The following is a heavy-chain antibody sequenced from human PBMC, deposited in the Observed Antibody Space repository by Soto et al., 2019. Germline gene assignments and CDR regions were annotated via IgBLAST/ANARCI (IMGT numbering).Heavy chain of an antibody. V-gene: IGHV1-69*01. D-gene: IGHD4-17*01. CDR3: ARDYGDYVSSVYYYYYGMDV. Sequence: QVQLVQSGAEVKKPGSSVKVSCKASGGTFSSYAISWVRQAPGQGLEWMGGIIPIFGTANYAQKFQGRVTITADESTSTAYMELSSLRSEDTAVYYCARDYGDYVSSVYYYYYGMDVWGQGTTVTVS. J-gene: IGHJ6*02. CDR1: GGTFSSYA. CDR2: IIPIFGTA.